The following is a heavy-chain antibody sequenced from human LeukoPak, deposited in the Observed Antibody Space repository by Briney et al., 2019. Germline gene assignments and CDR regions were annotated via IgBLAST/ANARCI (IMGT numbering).Heavy chain of an antibody. J-gene: IGHJ4*02. CDR2: ISASSAFI. D-gene: IGHD5-12*01. Sequence: GGSLRLSCAASGFDFSSYTMNWVRQAPGKGLEWVSSISASSAFIHYADSVKGRFTVSRDNAKSSLFLQMDRLSVEDTAIYYCARESATSSFSFESWGQGVPVPVSS. V-gene: IGHV3-21*01. CDR1: GFDFSSYT. CDR3: ARESATSSFSFES.